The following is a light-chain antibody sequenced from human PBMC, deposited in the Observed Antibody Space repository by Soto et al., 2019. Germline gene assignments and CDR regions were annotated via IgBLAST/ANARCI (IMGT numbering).Light chain of an antibody. V-gene: IGLV2-8*01. J-gene: IGLJ2*01. CDR1: SSDVGGYNY. CDR3: SSFAGNNNLV. CDR2: EVS. Sequence: QSALTQPPSASGSPGQSVTISCIETSSDVGGYNYVSWYQQHPGKAPKLMISEVSKRPSGVPDRFSGSKSGNTASLTVSGLQPEDEADYYCSSFAGNNNLVFGGGTKLTVL.